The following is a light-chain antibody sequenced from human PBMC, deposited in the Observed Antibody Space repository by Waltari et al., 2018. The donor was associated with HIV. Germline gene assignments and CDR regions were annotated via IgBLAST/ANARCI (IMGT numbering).Light chain of an antibody. J-gene: IGLJ3*02. Sequence: QSVLTQPPSVSGAPGQRVIISCTGHSSTIRAGFDVHWYQQLPETAPKLLIYGDTNRPSGVPDRFSGSKSGTSASLAITGLQSEDEADYYCQSYDSGLSVVFGGGTKLTVL. V-gene: IGLV1-40*01. CDR1: SSTIRAGFD. CDR2: GDT. CDR3: QSYDSGLSVV.